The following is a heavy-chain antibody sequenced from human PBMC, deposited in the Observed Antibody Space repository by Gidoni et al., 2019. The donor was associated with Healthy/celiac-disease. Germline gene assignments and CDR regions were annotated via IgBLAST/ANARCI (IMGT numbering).Heavy chain of an antibody. Sequence: QVQLQESGPGLVKPSQTLSLTCTVSGGSISRGGYYWSWIRQHPGKGLEWIGYIYYSGSTYYNPSLKSRVTISVDTSKNQFSLKLSSVTAADTAVYYCARDRRCSGGSCYSNWFDPWGQGTLVTVSS. CDR2: IYYSGST. V-gene: IGHV4-31*03. CDR1: GGSISRGGYY. J-gene: IGHJ5*02. CDR3: ARDRRCSGGSCYSNWFDP. D-gene: IGHD2-15*01.